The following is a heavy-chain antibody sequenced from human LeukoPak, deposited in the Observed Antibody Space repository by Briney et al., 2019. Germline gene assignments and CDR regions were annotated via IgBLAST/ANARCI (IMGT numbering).Heavy chain of an antibody. J-gene: IGHJ6*04. CDR2: IYYSGST. D-gene: IGHD3-16*01. CDR1: GGSISSGGYY. CDR3: AREGLRNYYYGMDV. Sequence: SETLSLTCTVSGGSISSGGYYWSWIRQHPGKGLEWIGYIYYSGSTYYNPSLKSRATISVDTSKNQFSLKLSSVTAADTAVYYCAREGLRNYYYGMDVWGKGTTVTVSS. V-gene: IGHV4-31*03.